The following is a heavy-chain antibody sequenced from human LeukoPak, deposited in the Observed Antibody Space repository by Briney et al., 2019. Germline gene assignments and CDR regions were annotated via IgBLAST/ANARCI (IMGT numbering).Heavy chain of an antibody. V-gene: IGHV3-13*01. CDR1: GFTLSRYD. CDR2: IDIPGNT. CDR3: ARAVAGTHWFDP. D-gene: IGHD6-19*01. Sequence: GGSLRLSCAASGFTLSRYDMLWVRQATGKGLEWVSGIDIPGNTYYPDSVRGRFTMSRESAKNSLYLQMNSLRAGDTAVYYCARAVAGTHWFDPWGQGTLVTVSS. J-gene: IGHJ5*02.